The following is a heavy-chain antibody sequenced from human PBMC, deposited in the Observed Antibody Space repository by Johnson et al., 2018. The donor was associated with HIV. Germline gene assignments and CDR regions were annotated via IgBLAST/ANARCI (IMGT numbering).Heavy chain of an antibody. CDR1: GFTFSSYG. CDR2: ISDDGWNK. J-gene: IGHJ3*02. V-gene: IGHV3-30*03. D-gene: IGHD3-22*01. CDR3: ARESRYTYDHDDAHLFRAFDI. Sequence: QVQLVESGGGVVQPGRSLRLSCAASGFTFSSYGMHWVRQAPGTGLEWVAVISDDGWNKYFGDSVKGRFTISRDNSKNTLYLHMNSLRVEDTAVYYCARESRYTYDHDDAHLFRAFDIWGQGTMVTVSS.